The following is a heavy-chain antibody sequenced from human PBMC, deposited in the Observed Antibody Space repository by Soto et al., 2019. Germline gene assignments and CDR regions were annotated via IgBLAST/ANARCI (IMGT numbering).Heavy chain of an antibody. V-gene: IGHV1-8*01. D-gene: IGHD1-1*01. CDR3: VKTRGGGSGTSYYYYYYGMDV. CDR2: MNPNSGNT. CDR1: GYTFTSYD. J-gene: IGHJ6*02. Sequence: QVQLVQSGAEVKKPGASVKVSCKASGYTFTSYDINWVRQATGQGLEWMGWMNPNSGNTGYAQKFQGRVTMTRNTSISTAYMELSSLRSEDTAVYYCVKTRGGGSGTSYYYYYYGMDVWGQGTTVTVSS.